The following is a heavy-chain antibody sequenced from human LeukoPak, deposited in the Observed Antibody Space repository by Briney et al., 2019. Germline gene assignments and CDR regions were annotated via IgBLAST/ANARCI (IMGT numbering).Heavy chain of an antibody. CDR2: IKQDGSEK. Sequence: GGSLRLSCAASGFTFSSYWMSWVRQAPGKGLEWVANIKQDGSEKYYVDSVKGRFTISRDNAKNSLYLQMNSLRAEDTAVYYCARVLRGYDSSAYYYNYFDYWGQGTLVTVSS. D-gene: IGHD3-22*01. V-gene: IGHV3-7*01. CDR1: GFTFSSYW. J-gene: IGHJ4*02. CDR3: ARVLRGYDSSAYYYNYFDY.